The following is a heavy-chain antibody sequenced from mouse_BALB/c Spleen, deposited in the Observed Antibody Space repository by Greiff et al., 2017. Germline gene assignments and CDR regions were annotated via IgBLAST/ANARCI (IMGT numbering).Heavy chain of an antibody. Sequence: EVQLQQSGPSLVKPSQTLSLTCSVTGDSITSGYWNWIRKFPGNKLEYMGYISYSGSTYYNPALKSRISITRDTSKNQYYLQLNSGTTEDTATYYCARVPYYGSSYGYAMDYWGQGTSVTVSS. V-gene: IGHV3-8*02. CDR1: GDSITSGY. D-gene: IGHD1-1*01. CDR3: ARVPYYGSSYGYAMDY. J-gene: IGHJ4*01. CDR2: ISYSGST.